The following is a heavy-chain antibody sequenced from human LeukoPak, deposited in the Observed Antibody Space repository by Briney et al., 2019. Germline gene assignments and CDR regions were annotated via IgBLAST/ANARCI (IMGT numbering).Heavy chain of an antibody. CDR2: IYTSGST. CDR3: ARALEGAAAYNWFDP. J-gene: IGHJ5*02. CDR1: GGSISSYY. Sequence: PSETLSLTCTVSGGSISSYYWSWIRQPAGKGLEWIGRIYTSGSTNYNPSLKGRVTMSVDTSKNQFSLKLSSVTAADTAVYYCARALEGAAAYNWFDPWGQGTLVTVSS. D-gene: IGHD2-2*01. V-gene: IGHV4-4*07.